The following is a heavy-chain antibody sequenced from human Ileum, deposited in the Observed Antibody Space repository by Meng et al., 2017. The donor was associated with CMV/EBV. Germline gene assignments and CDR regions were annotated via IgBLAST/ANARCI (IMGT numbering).Heavy chain of an antibody. CDR2: VSHSGVT. CDR1: GGSFSGYY. D-gene: IGHD2-21*01. Sequence: QGQLQQGGAGLLKPSETLSPTCAVYGGSFSGYYWSWIRQPPGKGLEWIAEVSHSGVTNYNPSLKSRVTISIDTSKNQFSLHLSSVTAADTAVYYCAREPPFVPADSWGQGTLVTVSS. J-gene: IGHJ4*02. CDR3: AREPPFVPADS. V-gene: IGHV4-34*02.